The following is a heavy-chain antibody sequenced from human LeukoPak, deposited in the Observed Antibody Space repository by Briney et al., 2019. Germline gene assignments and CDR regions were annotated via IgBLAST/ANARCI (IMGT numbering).Heavy chain of an antibody. CDR2: IYYSGST. D-gene: IGHD6-13*01. Sequence: SETLSLTCTVSGGSISSYYWSWIRQPPGKGLEWIGYIYYSGSTNYNPSLKSRVTISVDTSKNQFSLKLSSVTAADTAMYYCARGVSHFDYWGQGTLVTVSS. CDR3: ARGVSHFDY. V-gene: IGHV4-59*01. J-gene: IGHJ4*02. CDR1: GGSISSYY.